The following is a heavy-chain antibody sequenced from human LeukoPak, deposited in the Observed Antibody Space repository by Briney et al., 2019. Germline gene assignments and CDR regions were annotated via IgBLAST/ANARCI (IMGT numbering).Heavy chain of an antibody. CDR3: ARLRVRGYGYGPWEGPTWLDY. CDR2: IYKTGAT. V-gene: IGHV4-4*07. J-gene: IGHJ4*02. CDR1: GGSVNIYY. Sequence: SETLSLTCTVSGGSVNIYYWSWIRQPAGKGLEWIGRIYKTGATDYNPSLNSRVTMSIDTAKNQLSLKLSSVTAADTAVYWCARLRVRGYGYGPWEGPTWLDYWGQGTLVTVSS. D-gene: IGHD5-18*01.